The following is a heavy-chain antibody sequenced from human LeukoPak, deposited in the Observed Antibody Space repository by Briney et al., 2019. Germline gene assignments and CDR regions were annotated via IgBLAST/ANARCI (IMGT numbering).Heavy chain of an antibody. CDR2: ISYDGSNK. CDR3: AKDLPYGYSSGWETFSLDY. Sequence: GGSLRLSCAASGFTFSSYGMHWVREAPGKGLEWVAVISYDGSNKYYADSVKGRFTISRDNSKNTLYLQMNSLRAEDTAVYYCAKDLPYGYSSGWETFSLDYWGQGTLVTVSS. D-gene: IGHD6-19*01. J-gene: IGHJ4*02. V-gene: IGHV3-30*18. CDR1: GFTFSSYG.